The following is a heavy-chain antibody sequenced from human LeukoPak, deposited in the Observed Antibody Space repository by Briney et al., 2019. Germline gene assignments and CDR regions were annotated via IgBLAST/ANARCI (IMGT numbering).Heavy chain of an antibody. V-gene: IGHV1-2*02. Sequence: ASVKVSCKASGYTFTSYGISWVRQAPGQGLEWMGWINPNSGGTNYAQKFQGRVTMTRDTSISTAYMELSRLRSDDTAVYYCARDVGPPRGVGNWFDPWGQGTLVTVSS. J-gene: IGHJ5*02. CDR3: ARDVGPPRGVGNWFDP. CDR1: GYTFTSYG. CDR2: INPNSGGT. D-gene: IGHD1-26*01.